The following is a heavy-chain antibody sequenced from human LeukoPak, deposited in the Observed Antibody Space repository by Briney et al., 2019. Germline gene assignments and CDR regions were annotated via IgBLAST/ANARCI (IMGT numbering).Heavy chain of an antibody. Sequence: GGSLRLSCAASGFTFNNYAMTWVRQAPGKGLEWVSAIGGSGDSTYYVDSVKGRFTISRDNSKNTLYLQMNSLRAEDTAVYYCARAVYSSGWRLYYYYGMDVWGQGTTVTVSS. D-gene: IGHD6-19*01. V-gene: IGHV3-23*01. CDR1: GFTFNNYA. CDR2: IGGSGDST. CDR3: ARAVYSSGWRLYYYYGMDV. J-gene: IGHJ6*02.